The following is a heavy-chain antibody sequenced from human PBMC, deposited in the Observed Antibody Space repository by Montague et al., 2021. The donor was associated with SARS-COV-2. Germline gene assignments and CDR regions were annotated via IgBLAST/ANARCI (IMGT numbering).Heavy chain of an antibody. CDR3: VRVTHPISAWPYYMDV. J-gene: IGHJ6*03. CDR1: GDSISSSSYY. V-gene: IGHV4-39*01. D-gene: IGHD4-11*01. CDR2: INNRGNT. Sequence: SETLSLTCTVSGDSISSSSYYWGWIRQPPGKGLEWIGSINNRGNTYNNPSLRSRVSISVDTSKNQFSLNVRSVTAADTGLSYCVRVTHPISAWPYYMDVWGKGTTVTV.